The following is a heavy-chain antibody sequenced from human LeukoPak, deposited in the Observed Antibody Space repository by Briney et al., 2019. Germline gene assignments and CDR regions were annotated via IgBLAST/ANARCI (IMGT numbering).Heavy chain of an antibody. CDR1: GGSISSYY. D-gene: IGHD3-9*01. CDR2: IYYSGST. J-gene: IGHJ5*02. Sequence: PSETLSLTCTVSGGSISSYYWSWIRQPPGKGLEWIGYIYYSGSTNYNPSLKSRVTISVDTSKNQFSLKLSSVTAADTAVYYCARAPHPFLTGYSWGQGTLVTVSS. CDR3: ARAPHPFLTGYS. V-gene: IGHV4-59*01.